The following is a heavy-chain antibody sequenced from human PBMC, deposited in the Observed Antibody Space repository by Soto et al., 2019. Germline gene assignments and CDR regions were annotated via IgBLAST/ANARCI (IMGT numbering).Heavy chain of an antibody. Sequence: GGSLRLSCAASGFTFSSYAMSWVRQGPGKGLEWVSAISGSGGSTYYADSVKGRFTISRDNSKNTLYLQMNSLRAEDTAVYYCAKGFHASGRFYYYMDVWGKGTTVTVSS. J-gene: IGHJ6*03. CDR2: ISGSGGST. V-gene: IGHV3-23*01. CDR3: AKGFHASGRFYYYMDV. CDR1: GFTFSSYA.